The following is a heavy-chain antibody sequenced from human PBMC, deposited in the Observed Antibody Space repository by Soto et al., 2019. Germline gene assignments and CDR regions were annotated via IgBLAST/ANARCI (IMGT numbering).Heavy chain of an antibody. CDR2: ISAYNGNT. CDR3: ARDQDCSSTSCYNRYFDL. J-gene: IGHJ2*01. CDR1: GYTFTSYG. Sequence: QVQLVHSGAEVKKPGASVKVSCKASGYTFTSYGISSVRQAPGQGLEWMGWISAYNGNTNYAQKLQGRVTMTTDTSTSTAYMELRSLRSDDTAVYYCARDQDCSSTSCYNRYFDLWGRGTLVTVSS. D-gene: IGHD2-2*02. V-gene: IGHV1-18*04.